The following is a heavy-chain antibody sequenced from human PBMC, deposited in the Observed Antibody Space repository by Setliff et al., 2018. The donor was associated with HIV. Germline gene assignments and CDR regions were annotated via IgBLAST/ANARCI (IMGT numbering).Heavy chain of an antibody. CDR2: IYTSGST. J-gene: IGHJ5*02. CDR3: ARGAAGYRGYWFYP. V-gene: IGHV4-4*09. D-gene: IGHD6-13*01. Sequence: PSETLSLTCTVSGGSISTYYWTWLRQPPGKGLEWIGYIYTSGSTSYNPSLKSRLTISLDTSKNQFSLKLSSVTAADTAVYYCARGAAGYRGYWFYPWGQGTLVTVSS. CDR1: GGSISTYY.